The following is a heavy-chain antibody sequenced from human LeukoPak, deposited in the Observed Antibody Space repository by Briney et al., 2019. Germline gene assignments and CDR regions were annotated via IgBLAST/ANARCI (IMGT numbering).Heavy chain of an antibody. CDR2: MNPNSGNT. CDR3: ATQTPGIAAAGFDY. CDR1: GYTFTSYD. J-gene: IGHJ4*02. D-gene: IGHD6-13*01. V-gene: IGHV1-8*01. Sequence: ASVKVSCKASGYTFTSYDINWVRQATGQGLEWMGWMNPNSGNTGYAQKFQGRVTMTRNTSISTAYMELSSLRSEDTAVYYCATQTPGIAAAGFDYWGQGTLVTVSS.